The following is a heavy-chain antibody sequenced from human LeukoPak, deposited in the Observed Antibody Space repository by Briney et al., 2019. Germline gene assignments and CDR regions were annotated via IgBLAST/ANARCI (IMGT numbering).Heavy chain of an antibody. Sequence: PGRSLRLSCTASGFTFGDYAMSWVRQAPGKGLGWVGFIRSKAYGGTTEYAASVKGRFTISRDDSKSIAYLQMNSLKTEDTAVYYCTRVSSGHQYFGPEVDYWGRGTLVTVSS. V-gene: IGHV3-49*04. CDR2: IRSKAYGGTT. CDR1: GFTFGDYA. J-gene: IGHJ4*02. D-gene: IGHD3-9*01. CDR3: TRVSSGHQYFGPEVDY.